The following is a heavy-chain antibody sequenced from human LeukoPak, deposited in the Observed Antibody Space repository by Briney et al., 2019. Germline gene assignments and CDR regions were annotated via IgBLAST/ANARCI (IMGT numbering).Heavy chain of an antibody. CDR3: AKDVRRCNGACT. D-gene: IGHD2-8*01. J-gene: IGHJ5*02. Sequence: GGSLRLSCAASGFTFSTYSFSWVRQAPGKGREWVSGISASGGDTFYADSVKGRFTISRDNSKNTVSLQMNSLRVEDTAIYYCAKDVRRCNGACTWGQGTLVTVSS. CDR1: GFTFSTYS. CDR2: ISASGGDT. V-gene: IGHV3-23*01.